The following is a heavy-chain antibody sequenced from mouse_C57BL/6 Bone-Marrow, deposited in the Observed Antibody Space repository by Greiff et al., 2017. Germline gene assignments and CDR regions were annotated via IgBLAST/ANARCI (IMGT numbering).Heavy chain of an antibody. J-gene: IGHJ2*01. D-gene: IGHD1-1*01. CDR1: GFTFNTYA. CDR3: VRGRYYGSSYEGFDY. CDR2: IRSKSSNYAT. Sequence: EVQLVESGGGLVQPKGSLKLSCAASGFTFNTYAMHWVRQAPGKGLEWVARIRSKSSNYATYYADSVKDRFTISRDDSQSMLYLQMNNLKTEDTAMYYCVRGRYYGSSYEGFDYWGQGTTLTVSS. V-gene: IGHV10-3*01.